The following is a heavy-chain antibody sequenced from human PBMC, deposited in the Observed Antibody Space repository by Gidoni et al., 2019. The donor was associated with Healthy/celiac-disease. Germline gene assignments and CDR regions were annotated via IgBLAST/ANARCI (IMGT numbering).Heavy chain of an antibody. CDR1: GGPFSGYY. CDR3: ASPFIAFDI. Sequence: QVQLQQWGAVLGKPSETLSLTCAGDGGPFSGYYWSWIRQPPGKGLGWIGEMKHSGSTNYNPSLKGRVTISVDTSKNQFSLKQSSVTAADTAVYYCASPFIAFDIWGQGTMVTVSS. J-gene: IGHJ3*02. CDR2: MKHSGST. V-gene: IGHV4-34*01.